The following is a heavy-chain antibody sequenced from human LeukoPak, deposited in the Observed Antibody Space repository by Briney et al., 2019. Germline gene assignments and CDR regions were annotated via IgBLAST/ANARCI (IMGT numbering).Heavy chain of an antibody. V-gene: IGHV3-7*01. Sequence: GGSLRLXCAASGFTFSSYWMSWVRQAPGKGLEWVANIKQDGSEKYYVDSVKGRFTISRDNAKNSLYLQMNSLRAEDTAVYYCATDDYGDYTPDYRGQGTLVTVSS. D-gene: IGHD4-17*01. CDR2: IKQDGSEK. J-gene: IGHJ4*02. CDR3: ATDDYGDYTPDY. CDR1: GFTFSSYW.